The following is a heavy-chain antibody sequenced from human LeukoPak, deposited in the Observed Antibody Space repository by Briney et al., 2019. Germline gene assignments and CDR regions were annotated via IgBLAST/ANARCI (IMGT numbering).Heavy chain of an antibody. V-gene: IGHV4-30-4*01. D-gene: IGHD6-19*01. CDR1: GVSISSGDYY. Sequence: SETLSLTCTVSGVSISSGDYYWSWIRQPPGKGLEWIGYIYYSGSTYYNPSLKSRVTISVDTSKNQFSLKLSSVTAADTAVYYCAREAGYSSGWYGYYDYWGQGTLVTVSS. CDR2: IYYSGST. J-gene: IGHJ4*02. CDR3: AREAGYSSGWYGYYDY.